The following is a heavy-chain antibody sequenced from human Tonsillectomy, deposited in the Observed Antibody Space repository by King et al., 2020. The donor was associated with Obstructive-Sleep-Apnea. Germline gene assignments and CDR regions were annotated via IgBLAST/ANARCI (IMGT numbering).Heavy chain of an antibody. CDR2: IKSKTDGGTT. CDR3: RGTTTILTGYYRYDAFDI. CDR1: GFTFSNAW. D-gene: IGHD3-9*01. J-gene: IGHJ3*02. Sequence: VQLVESGGGLVKPGGSLRLSCAASGFTFSNAWMSWVRQAPGKGLEWVGRIKSKTDGGTTDYAAPVKGRFTISRDDSKNTLYLQMNSLKTEDTAVYYCRGTTTILTGYYRYDAFDIWGQGTMVTVSS. V-gene: IGHV3-15*01.